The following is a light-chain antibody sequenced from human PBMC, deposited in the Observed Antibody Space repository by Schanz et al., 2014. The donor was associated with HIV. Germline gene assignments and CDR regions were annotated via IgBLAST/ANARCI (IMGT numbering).Light chain of an antibody. CDR3: QSYDTHLGAVM. Sequence: QSVLTQPPSVSGAPGQRVSISCTGNTSNIGAGYDVHWYLQLPGSAPKLLIYGNNNRPSGVPDRFSGSKSGTSASLAITGLQAEDEADYYCQSYDTHLGAVMFGGGTKLTVL. CDR1: TSNIGAGYD. CDR2: GNN. V-gene: IGLV1-40*01. J-gene: IGLJ3*02.